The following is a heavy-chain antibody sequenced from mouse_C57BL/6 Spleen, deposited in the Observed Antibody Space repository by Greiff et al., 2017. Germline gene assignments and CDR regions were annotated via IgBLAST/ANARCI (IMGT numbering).Heavy chain of an antibody. V-gene: IGHV5-6*02. CDR2: ISSGGSYT. D-gene: IGHD2-5*01. CDR1: GFTFSSYG. Sequence: EVMLVESGGDLVKPGGSLKLSCAASGFTFSSYGMSWVRQTPDKRLEWVATISSGGSYTYYPDSVKGRFTISRDNAKNTLYLQMSSLKSEDTAMYYCARHESNYSFDYWGQGTTLTVSS. J-gene: IGHJ2*01. CDR3: ARHESNYSFDY.